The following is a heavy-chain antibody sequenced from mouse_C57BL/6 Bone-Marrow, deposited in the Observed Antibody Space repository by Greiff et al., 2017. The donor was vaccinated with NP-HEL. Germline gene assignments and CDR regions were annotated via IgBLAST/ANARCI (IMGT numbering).Heavy chain of an antibody. CDR3: ARADLLWLNFDY. CDR2: IYPRSGNT. Sequence: VQLQESGAELARPGASVKLSCKASGYTFTSYGISWVKQRTGQGLEWIGEIYPRSGNTYYNEKFKGKATLTADKSSSTAYMELRSLTSEDSAVYFCARADLLWLNFDYWGQGTTLTVSS. J-gene: IGHJ2*01. CDR1: GYTFTSYG. V-gene: IGHV1-81*01. D-gene: IGHD2-1*01.